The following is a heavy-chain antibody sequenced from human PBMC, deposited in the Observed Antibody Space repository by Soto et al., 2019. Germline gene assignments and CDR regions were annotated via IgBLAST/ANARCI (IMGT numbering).Heavy chain of an antibody. J-gene: IGHJ5*02. CDR3: ARTMVRGVNSFGWFDP. D-gene: IGHD3-10*01. CDR1: GGSISSYY. CDR2: IYYSGST. Sequence: PSETLSLTCTVSGGSISSYYWSWIQQPPGKGLEWIGYIYYSGSTNYNPSLKSRVTISVDTSKNQFSLKLSSVTAADTAVYYCARTMVRGVNSFGWFDPWGQGTLVTSPQ. V-gene: IGHV4-59*01.